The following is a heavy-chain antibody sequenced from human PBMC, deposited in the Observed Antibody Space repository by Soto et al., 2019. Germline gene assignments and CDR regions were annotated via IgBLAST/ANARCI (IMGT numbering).Heavy chain of an antibody. CDR2: TYYRTKWFN. V-gene: IGHV6-1*01. D-gene: IGHD1-26*01. Sequence: VQLHQSGPGLVRPSQTLSLICAISGDTLSNDRGAWNWIRQSPSRGLEWLGRTYYRTKWFNDYGGSVRNRITITPDTSKNQFSLQLDSVTADDTAVYYCAKDRGTYLDYFDIWSQGTLVTVSS. CDR3: AKDRGTYLDYFDI. CDR1: GDTLSNDRGA. J-gene: IGHJ4*02.